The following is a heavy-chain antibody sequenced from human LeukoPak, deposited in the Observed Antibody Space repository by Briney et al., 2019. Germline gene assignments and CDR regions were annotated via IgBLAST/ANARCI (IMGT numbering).Heavy chain of an antibody. J-gene: IGHJ4*02. V-gene: IGHV4-31*03. CDR2: IYYSGST. Sequence: SQTLSLTCTVSGGSISSGGYYWSWIRQHPGKGLEWIGYIYYSGSTYYNPSLRGRVTISVDTSKNQFSLKLSSVTAADTAVYYCARQQRGYSSGWFPYYFDYWGQGTLVTVSS. D-gene: IGHD6-19*01. CDR1: GGSISSGGYY. CDR3: ARQQRGYSSGWFPYYFDY.